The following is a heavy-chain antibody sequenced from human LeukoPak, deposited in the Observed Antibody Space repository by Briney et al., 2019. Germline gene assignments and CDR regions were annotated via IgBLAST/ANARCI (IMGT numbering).Heavy chain of an antibody. CDR1: GYTFTSYG. CDR2: ISAYNGNT. CDR3: ARAKTLEPTPSNAFDI. V-gene: IGHV1-18*01. Sequence: GASVKVSCKASGYTFTSYGISWVRQAPGQGLEWMGWISAYNGNTNYAQKLQGRVTMTTVTSTSTVYMELRSLTSDDTAVYYCARAKTLEPTPSNAFDIWGQGTTVTVSS. D-gene: IGHD1-1*01. J-gene: IGHJ3*02.